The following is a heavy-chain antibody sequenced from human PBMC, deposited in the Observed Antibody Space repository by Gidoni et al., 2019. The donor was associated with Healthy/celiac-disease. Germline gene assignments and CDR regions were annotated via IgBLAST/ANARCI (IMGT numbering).Heavy chain of an antibody. CDR1: GGSFSGYY. Sequence: QVQLQQWGAGLLKPSETLSLTCAVYGGSFSGYYWSWIRQPPGKGLEWIGEINHSGSTNYNPSLKSRVTISVDTSKNQFSLKLSSVTAADTAVYYCARGWGVYYGDNRPYYFDYWGQGTLVTVSS. J-gene: IGHJ4*02. CDR3: ARGWGVYYGDNRPYYFDY. V-gene: IGHV4-34*01. D-gene: IGHD4-17*01. CDR2: INHSGST.